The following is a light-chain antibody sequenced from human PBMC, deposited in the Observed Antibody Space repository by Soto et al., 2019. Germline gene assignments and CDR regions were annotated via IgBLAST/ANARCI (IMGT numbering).Light chain of an antibody. CDR1: SSDVGGYNY. CDR2: DVT. CDR3: SSHAGSSVV. J-gene: IGLJ1*01. Sequence: QSALPQPRSVPGSPGQSVTISCTGTSSDVGGYNYVSWYQQHPGKAPKLMIYDVTTRPSGVPDRFSGSKSGNTASLTISGLQAEDEADYYCSSHAGSSVVFGTGTKVTVL. V-gene: IGLV2-11*01.